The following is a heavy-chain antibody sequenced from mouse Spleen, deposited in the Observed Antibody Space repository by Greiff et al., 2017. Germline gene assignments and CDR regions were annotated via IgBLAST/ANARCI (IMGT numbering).Heavy chain of an antibody. V-gene: IGHV3-6*01. J-gene: IGHJ1*01. Sequence: DVKLQESGPGLVKPSQSLSLTCSVTGYSITSGYYWNWIRQFPGNKLEWMGYISYDGSNNYNPSLKNRISITRDTSKNQFFLKLNSVTTEDTATYYCARDGGYYGYFDVWGAGTTVTVAS. CDR2: ISYDGSN. CDR1: GYSITSGYY. D-gene: IGHD2-2*01. CDR3: ARDGGYYGYFDV.